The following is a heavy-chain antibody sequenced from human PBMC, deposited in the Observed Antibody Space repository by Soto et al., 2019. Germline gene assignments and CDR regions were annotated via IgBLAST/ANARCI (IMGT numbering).Heavy chain of an antibody. CDR1: GFIFSDFA. CDR3: SRLEFRSSWYGLKH. V-gene: IGHV3-73*01. Sequence: GALRLSCAASGFIFSDFAIHWVRLTSAKGLEWIGRIKNHFENYATAYAASVEGRFTVSRDDSQNTAYLQMDSLKTEDTAVYYCSRLEFRSSWYGLKHWGHGTLVTVSS. J-gene: IGHJ1*01. D-gene: IGHD6-13*01. CDR2: IKNHFENYAT.